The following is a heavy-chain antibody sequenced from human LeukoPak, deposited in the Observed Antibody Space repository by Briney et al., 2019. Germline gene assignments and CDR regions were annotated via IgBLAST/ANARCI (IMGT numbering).Heavy chain of an antibody. Sequence: GGSLRLSCAASGFALSGYSINWVRQAPGKGLEWVSFIDRSNSDIYYADPVKGRFTISRDNARESVFLQLNRLRAEDTAVYYCTRDPGYSSSSISFWGQGTLVTVSS. J-gene: IGHJ4*02. D-gene: IGHD6-6*01. V-gene: IGHV3-21*01. CDR2: IDRSNSDI. CDR3: TRDPGYSSSSISF. CDR1: GFALSGYS.